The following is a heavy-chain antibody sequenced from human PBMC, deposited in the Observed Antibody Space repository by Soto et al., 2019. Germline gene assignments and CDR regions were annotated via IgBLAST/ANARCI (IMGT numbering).Heavy chain of an antibody. J-gene: IGHJ6*02. CDR3: ARGRGIAAARNDLLTRRYYYYGMDV. Sequence: QVQLQQWGAGLLKPSETLSLTCAVYGGSFSGYYWSWIRQPPGKGLEWIGEINHSGSTNYNPSLKSRVTISVDTSKNQFSLKLSSVTAADTAVYYCARGRGIAAARNDLLTRRYYYYGMDVWGQGTTVTVSS. CDR2: INHSGST. V-gene: IGHV4-34*01. D-gene: IGHD6-13*01. CDR1: GGSFSGYY.